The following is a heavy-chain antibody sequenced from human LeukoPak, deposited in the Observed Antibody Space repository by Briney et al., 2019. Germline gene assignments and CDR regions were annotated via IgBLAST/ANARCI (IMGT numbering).Heavy chain of an antibody. Sequence: PSETLSLTCTVSGGSISSYYWSWIRQPPGKGLEWIGYIYYSGSTNYNPSLKSRVTISVDMSKNQFSLNLSSVTAADTAVYYCARDRRYSSTHYFDHWGQGILVTVSS. CDR3: ARDRRYSSTHYFDH. CDR1: GGSISSYY. J-gene: IGHJ4*02. D-gene: IGHD6-13*01. V-gene: IGHV4-59*01. CDR2: IYYSGST.